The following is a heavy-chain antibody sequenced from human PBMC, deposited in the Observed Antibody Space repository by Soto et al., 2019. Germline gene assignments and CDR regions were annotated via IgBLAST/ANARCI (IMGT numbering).Heavy chain of an antibody. V-gene: IGHV1-2*04. CDR3: ARGASSTILGGNYLNWFDP. D-gene: IGHD4-4*01. CDR1: GYTFTGYY. CDR2: INPNSGGT. J-gene: IGHJ5*02. Sequence: ASVKVSCNASGYTFTGYYMHWVRQAPGQGLEWMGWINPNSGGTKYAQKFQGWVTMTRDTSISTAYMELRRLRSDDTAVYYGARGASSTILGGNYLNWFDPWGQGTLVTVSS.